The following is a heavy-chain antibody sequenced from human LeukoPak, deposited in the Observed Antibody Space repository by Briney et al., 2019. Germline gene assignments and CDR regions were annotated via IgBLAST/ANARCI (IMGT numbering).Heavy chain of an antibody. Sequence: SETLSLTCAVYGGSFSGYYWSWIRQPPGKGLEWIGEINHSGSTNYNPSLKSRVTISVDTSKNQFSLKLSSVTAADTAVYYCARGPRGYCSSTSCYYYGMDVWDKGTTVTVSS. D-gene: IGHD2-2*01. CDR1: GGSFSGYY. CDR2: INHSGST. J-gene: IGHJ6*04. V-gene: IGHV4-34*01. CDR3: ARGPRGYCSSTSCYYYGMDV.